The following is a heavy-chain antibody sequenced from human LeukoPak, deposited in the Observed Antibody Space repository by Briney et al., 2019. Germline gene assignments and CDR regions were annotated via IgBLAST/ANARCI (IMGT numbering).Heavy chain of an antibody. Sequence: PSETLSLTCAVYGGSSSGYYWSWIRQPPGKGLEWIGEINHSGSTNYNPSLKSRVTISVDTSKNQFSLKLSSVTAADTAVYYCARLGTTYYYYYYYMDVWGKGTTVTISS. J-gene: IGHJ6*03. CDR1: GGSSSGYY. CDR2: INHSGST. V-gene: IGHV4-34*01. D-gene: IGHD1-1*01. CDR3: ARLGTTYYYYYYYMDV.